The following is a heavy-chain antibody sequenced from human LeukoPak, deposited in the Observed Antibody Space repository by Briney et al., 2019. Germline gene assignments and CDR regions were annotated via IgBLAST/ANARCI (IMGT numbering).Heavy chain of an antibody. D-gene: IGHD2-2*01. CDR1: GFTFSSYS. CDR3: ARDKDIVVVPAASYFDY. Sequence: PGGSLRLSCAASGFTFSSYSMNWVRQAPGKWLEWVSSISSSSSYIYYADSVKGRFTISRDNAKNSLYLQMNSLRAEDTAVYYCARDKDIVVVPAASYFDYWGQGTLVTVSS. J-gene: IGHJ4*02. V-gene: IGHV3-21*01. CDR2: ISSSSSYI.